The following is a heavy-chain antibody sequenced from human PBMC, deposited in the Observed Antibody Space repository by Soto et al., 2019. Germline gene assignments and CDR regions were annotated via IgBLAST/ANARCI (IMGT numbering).Heavy chain of an antibody. CDR3: ARGDYGGTGEAFDI. Sequence: GASVKVSCKASGGTFSSYAISWVRQAPGQGLEWVGGIIPIFGTANYAQKFQGRVTITADESTSTAYMELSSLRSEDTAVYYCARGDYGGTGEAFDIWGQGTMVTV. D-gene: IGHD4-17*01. J-gene: IGHJ3*02. CDR2: IIPIFGTA. CDR1: GGTFSSYA. V-gene: IGHV1-69*13.